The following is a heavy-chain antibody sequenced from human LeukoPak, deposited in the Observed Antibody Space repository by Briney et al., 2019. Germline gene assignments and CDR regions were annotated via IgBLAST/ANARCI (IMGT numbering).Heavy chain of an antibody. J-gene: IGHJ4*02. CDR1: GFTFSSYT. Sequence: GGSLRLSCAASGFTFSSYTMNWVRQAPGKGLEWVSSITSSSSYIYYADSVKGRFTISRDNAKNSLYLHMNSLRAEDTAVYYCARHVVAVGFDYWGLGTLVTVSS. D-gene: IGHD3-22*01. V-gene: IGHV3-21*01. CDR3: ARHVVAVGFDY. CDR2: ITSSSSYI.